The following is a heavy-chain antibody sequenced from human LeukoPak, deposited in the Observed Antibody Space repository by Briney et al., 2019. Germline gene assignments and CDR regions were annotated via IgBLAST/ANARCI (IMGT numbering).Heavy chain of an antibody. CDR3: ARAMVRGVPENYYYYYMDV. Sequence: SETLSLTCAVYGGSFSGYYWSWIRQPPGKGLEWIGEINHSGSTNYNPSLESRVTISVDTSKSQFSLKLSSVTAADTAVYYCARAMVRGVPENYYYYYMDVWGKGTTVTVSS. J-gene: IGHJ6*03. D-gene: IGHD3-10*01. V-gene: IGHV4-34*01. CDR2: INHSGST. CDR1: GGSFSGYY.